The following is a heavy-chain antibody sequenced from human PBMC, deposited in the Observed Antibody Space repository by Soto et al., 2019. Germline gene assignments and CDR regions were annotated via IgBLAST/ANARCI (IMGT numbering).Heavy chain of an antibody. D-gene: IGHD6-19*01. Sequence: EVQLVKSGGGLVQPGGSLRLSCAASGFTFSSYDMHWVRQATGKGLEWVSAIGTAGDTYYPGSVKGRFTISRENAKNSLYLQMNSLRAEDTAVYYCAGSHYSSGWYYFDYWGQGTLVTVSS. V-gene: IGHV3-13*01. J-gene: IGHJ4*02. CDR2: IGTAGDT. CDR3: AGSHYSSGWYYFDY. CDR1: GFTFSSYD.